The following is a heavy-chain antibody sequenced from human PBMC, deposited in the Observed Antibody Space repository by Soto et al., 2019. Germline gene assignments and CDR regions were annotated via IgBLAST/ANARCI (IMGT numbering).Heavy chain of an antibody. CDR3: ARGPEPKYCSSTSCYFSYAFDI. CDR1: GYTFTSYG. D-gene: IGHD2-2*01. J-gene: IGHJ3*02. CDR2: ISAYNGNT. Sequence: VASVKVSCKASGYTFTSYGISWVRQAPGQGLEWMGWISAYNGNTNYAQKLQGRVTMTTDTSTSTAYMELRSLRSDDTAVYYCARGPEPKYCSSTSCYFSYAFDIWGQGTMVTVSS. V-gene: IGHV1-18*01.